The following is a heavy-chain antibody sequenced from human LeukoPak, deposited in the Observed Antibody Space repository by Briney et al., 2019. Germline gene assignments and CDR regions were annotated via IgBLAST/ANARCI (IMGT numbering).Heavy chain of an antibody. Sequence: GGSLRLSCEASGFTFNNYGMHWVRQAPGKGLEWVAVIWYDGSNKYYGDSVKGRFTISRDNSKNTLYLQMNSLRAEDTAVYYCARDANGGDFYYFDYWGQGTLVTVSS. CDR3: ARDANGGDFYYFDY. D-gene: IGHD2-8*01. CDR2: IWYDGSNK. CDR1: GFTFNNYG. V-gene: IGHV3-33*01. J-gene: IGHJ4*02.